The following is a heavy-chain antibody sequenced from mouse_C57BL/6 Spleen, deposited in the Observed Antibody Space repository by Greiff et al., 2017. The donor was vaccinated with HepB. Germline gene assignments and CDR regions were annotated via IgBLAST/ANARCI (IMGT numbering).Heavy chain of an antibody. CDR1: GYAFSSSW. D-gene: IGHD1-1*02. V-gene: IGHV1-82*01. CDR2: IYPGDGDT. J-gene: IGHJ2*01. CDR3: AQDYGDYFDD. Sequence: QVQLQQSGPELVKPGASVKISCKASGYAFSSSWMNWVKQRPGQGLEWIGRIYPGDGDTNYNGKFKGKATLTADKSSSTAYMQRSSLTSEDSAVYCCAQDYGDYFDDWGQGTTVTVA.